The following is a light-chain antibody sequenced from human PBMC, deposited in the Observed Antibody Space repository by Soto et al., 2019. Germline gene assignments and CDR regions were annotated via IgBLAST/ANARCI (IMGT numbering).Light chain of an antibody. Sequence: EAVLTQSPATLSLSPGESATLSCRASQSVSSNLAWYQQKPGQAPRLLIYGASTRATGIPARFSGSGSRTEFTLTISSLQSEDFAVYYCQQYNKWPPWTCGQGTKVDIK. CDR3: QQYNKWPPWT. V-gene: IGKV3D-15*01. CDR2: GAS. CDR1: QSVSSN. J-gene: IGKJ1*01.